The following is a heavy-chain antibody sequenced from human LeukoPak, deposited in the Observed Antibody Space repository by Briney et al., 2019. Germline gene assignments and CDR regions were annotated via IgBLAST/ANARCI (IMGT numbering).Heavy chain of an antibody. J-gene: IGHJ3*02. V-gene: IGHV3-7*01. Sequence: GGSLRLSCAASGFTFSSYCMSWVRQAPGKGLEWVANIKKDAREKYCVDSLKGRVTISRDNAKNSLYLQMNSMRAEDTAVYYCARKRTAKAFDIWGQGTMVTVSS. CDR2: IKKDAREK. CDR3: ARKRTAKAFDI. D-gene: IGHD2-21*02. CDR1: GFTFSSYC.